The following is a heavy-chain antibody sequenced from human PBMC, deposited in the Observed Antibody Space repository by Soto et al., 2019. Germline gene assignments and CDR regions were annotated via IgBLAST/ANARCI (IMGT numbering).Heavy chain of an antibody. CDR3: AKGDNLGPKTGYAFDP. J-gene: IGHJ5*02. Sequence: SQTLSLTCAISGDSVSSNTASWNWIRQSPSRGLEWLGRTYFRSKWYNDYDVSVKSRIIINPDTSTNQFSLQLNSVTPEDTAVYFCAKGDNLGPKTGYAFDPWGQGIMVTVSS. D-gene: IGHD5-12*01. CDR1: GDSVSSNTAS. CDR2: TYFRSKWYN. V-gene: IGHV6-1*01.